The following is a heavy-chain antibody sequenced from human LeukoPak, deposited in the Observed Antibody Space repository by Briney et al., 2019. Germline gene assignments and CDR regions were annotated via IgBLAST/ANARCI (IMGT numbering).Heavy chain of an antibody. CDR3: ASVRAVAGLDY. CDR1: GASFNSGSSY. J-gene: IGHJ4*02. D-gene: IGHD6-19*01. V-gene: IGHV4-61*01. Sequence: SETLSLTCTVSGASFNSGSSYWSWIRQPPGKRLEWIGYIYYSGSTNYNPSLKSRVTISVDTSKNQFSPKLSSVTAADTAVYYWASVRAVAGLDYWGQGTLVTVSS. CDR2: IYYSGST.